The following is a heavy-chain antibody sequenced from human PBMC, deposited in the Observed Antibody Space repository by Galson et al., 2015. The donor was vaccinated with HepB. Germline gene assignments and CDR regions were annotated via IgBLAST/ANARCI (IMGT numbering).Heavy chain of an antibody. Sequence: ETLSLTCAVYGGSFSGYYWSWIRQPPEKGLEWIGEINHSGSTNYNPSLKSRVTISVDTSKNQFSLKLSSVTAADTAVYYCASVTTGTTLDYWGQGTLVTVSS. D-gene: IGHD1-1*01. V-gene: IGHV4-34*01. J-gene: IGHJ4*02. CDR1: GGSFSGYY. CDR2: INHSGST. CDR3: ASVTTGTTLDY.